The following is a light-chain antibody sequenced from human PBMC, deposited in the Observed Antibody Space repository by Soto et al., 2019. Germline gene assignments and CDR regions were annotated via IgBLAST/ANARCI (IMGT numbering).Light chain of an antibody. J-gene: IGKJ2*01. CDR2: GAS. Sequence: EIVMTQSPATLSVSPGERATLSCRASQSVSSNLAWYQQKPGQAPRLIIYGASTRASGFPARFSGSGSGTEFTLTINSLQSEDFAVYYCQQYNNWPPYTFGQGTKLEIK. V-gene: IGKV3-15*01. CDR3: QQYNNWPPYT. CDR1: QSVSSN.